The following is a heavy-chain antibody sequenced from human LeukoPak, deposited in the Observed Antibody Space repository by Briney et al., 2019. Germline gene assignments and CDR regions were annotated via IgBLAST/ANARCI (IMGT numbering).Heavy chain of an antibody. D-gene: IGHD6-6*01. J-gene: IGHJ3*02. Sequence: SQTLSLTCAISGDSVSSNSAAWNGIRQSPSRGLEWLGRTYYRSKWYNDYAVSVKSRITINPDTSKNQFSLQLNSVTPEDTAVYYCARDLVAIAARPEGDAFDIWGQGTMVTVSS. V-gene: IGHV6-1*01. CDR1: GDSVSSNSAA. CDR2: TYYRSKWYN. CDR3: ARDLVAIAARPEGDAFDI.